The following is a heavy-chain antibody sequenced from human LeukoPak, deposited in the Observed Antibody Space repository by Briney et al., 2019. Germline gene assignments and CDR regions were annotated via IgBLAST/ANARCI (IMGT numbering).Heavy chain of an antibody. CDR1: GLSFRSFA. CDR2: IRGNGES. CDR3: AMASWVSSTGAVR. J-gene: IGHJ4*02. V-gene: IGHV3-23*01. D-gene: IGHD1-14*01. Sequence: GGSLRLSCAASGLSFRSFAMRWVRQGPAGGLEWVSSIRGNGESFYADSVQGLFTLSSDNSTNTVYYQLNNLRVEDTAIYYCAMASWVSSTGAVRWGQGTLVTVSS.